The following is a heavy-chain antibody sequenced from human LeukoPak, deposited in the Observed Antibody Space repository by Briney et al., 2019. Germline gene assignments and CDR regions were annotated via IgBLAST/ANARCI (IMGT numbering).Heavy chain of an antibody. Sequence: ASVKVSCKASGYTFTSYGISWVRQAPGQGLEWMGGIIPIFGTANYAQKFQGRVTITTDESTSTAYMELSSLRSEDTAVYYCARSLRVAVGAFDIWGQGTMVTVSS. CDR2: IIPIFGTA. D-gene: IGHD6-19*01. J-gene: IGHJ3*02. CDR1: GYTFTSYG. CDR3: ARSLRVAVGAFDI. V-gene: IGHV1-69*05.